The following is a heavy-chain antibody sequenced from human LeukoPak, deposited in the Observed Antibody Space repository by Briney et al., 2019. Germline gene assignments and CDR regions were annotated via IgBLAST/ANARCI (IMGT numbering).Heavy chain of an antibody. D-gene: IGHD4-23*01. CDR3: ARIDYGGNSGNFQH. CDR2: ISSSSSYI. J-gene: IGHJ1*01. CDR1: GFTLSSYS. V-gene: IGHV3-21*01. Sequence: GGSLRLSCAASGFTLSSYSMNWVRQAPGKGLEWVSSISSSSSYIYYADSVKGRFTISRDNAKNSLYLQMNSLRAEDTAVYYCARIDYGGNSGNFQHWGQGTLVTVSS.